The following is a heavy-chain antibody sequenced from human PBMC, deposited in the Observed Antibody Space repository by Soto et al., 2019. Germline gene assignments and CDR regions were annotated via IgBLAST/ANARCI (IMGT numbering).Heavy chain of an antibody. CDR2: IIPIFGTA. CDR1: GGTFSSYA. J-gene: IGHJ3*02. CDR3: AMRASKYYYDSSGLYDAFDI. Sequence: GASVKVSCKASGGTFSSYAISWVRQAPGQGLEWMGGIIPIFGTANYAQKFQGRVTITADESTSTAYMELSSLRSEDTAVYYCAMRASKYYYDSSGLYDAFDIWGQGTMVTVSS. V-gene: IGHV1-69*13. D-gene: IGHD3-22*01.